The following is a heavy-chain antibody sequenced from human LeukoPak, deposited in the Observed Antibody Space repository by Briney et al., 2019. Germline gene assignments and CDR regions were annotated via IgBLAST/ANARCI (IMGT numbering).Heavy chain of an antibody. Sequence: SETLSLTCAVYGGSFSYYYWSWIRQPPGKGLEWIGEINHSGSTNYNPSLKSRVTISVDTSKNQFSLKLSSVTAADTAVYYCARAPEMATIPYYFDYWGQGTLVTVSS. CDR1: GGSFSYYY. CDR3: ARAPEMATIPYYFDY. D-gene: IGHD5-24*01. V-gene: IGHV4-34*01. J-gene: IGHJ4*02. CDR2: INHSGST.